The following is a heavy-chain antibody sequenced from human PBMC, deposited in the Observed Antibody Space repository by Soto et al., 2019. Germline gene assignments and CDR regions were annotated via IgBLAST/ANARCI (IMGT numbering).Heavy chain of an antibody. CDR3: ARGRPMMGAKTFFDY. V-gene: IGHV4-31*03. Sequence: QVQLQESGPGLVKPSQTLSLTCTVSGDYVSSGSHFWTWIRQHPGKGLEWLGYISYSGSTYYNPSLNPSLKTRLSISIDTSENHFSLHLSSVNAADTAVYYCARGRPMMGAKTFFDYWGPGTLVTVSS. J-gene: IGHJ4*02. CDR1: GDYVSSGSHF. D-gene: IGHD1-26*01. CDR2: ISYSGST.